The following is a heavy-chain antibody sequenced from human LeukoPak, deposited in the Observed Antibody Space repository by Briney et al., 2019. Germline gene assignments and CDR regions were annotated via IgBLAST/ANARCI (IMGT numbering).Heavy chain of an antibody. CDR1: GGSISSSSYY. J-gene: IGHJ4*02. CDR3: ARLGLFVDY. Sequence: SETLSLTCTVSGGSISSSSYYWGWIRQPPGKGLEWIGSIYYSGSTYYNPSLKSRVTISVDTSKNQFSLKLSSVTAADTAVYYCARLGLFVDYWGQGTLVTVSS. V-gene: IGHV4-39*07. CDR2: IYYSGST. D-gene: IGHD3-16*01.